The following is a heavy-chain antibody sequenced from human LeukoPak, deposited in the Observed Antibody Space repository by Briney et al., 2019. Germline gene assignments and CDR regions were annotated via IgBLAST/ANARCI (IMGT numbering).Heavy chain of an antibody. CDR1: GFTFSSYS. V-gene: IGHV3-48*01. CDR2: ILFSSSTI. J-gene: IGHJ4*02. CDR3: ARDGGYSYEFDY. D-gene: IGHD5-18*01. Sequence: GGSLRLSCAASGFTFSSYSMNWVRQAPGKGLEWVSYILFSSSTIYYADSVKGRFTISRDNAKNSLYLQMNTLRAEDTAVYYCARDGGYSYEFDYWGQGTLVTVSS.